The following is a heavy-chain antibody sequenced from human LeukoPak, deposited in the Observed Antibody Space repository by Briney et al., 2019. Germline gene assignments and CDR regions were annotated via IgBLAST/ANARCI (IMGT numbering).Heavy chain of an antibody. CDR1: GGSISSYY. CDR3: ARNDILTGYYRQLDAFDI. CDR2: IYYSGST. J-gene: IGHJ3*02. D-gene: IGHD3-9*01. Sequence: SETPSLTCTVSGGSISSYYWSWIRQPPGKGLEWIGYIYYSGSTNYNPSLKSRVTISVDTSKNQFSLKLSSVTAADTAVYYCARNDILTGYYRQLDAFDIWGQGTMVTVSS. V-gene: IGHV4-59*01.